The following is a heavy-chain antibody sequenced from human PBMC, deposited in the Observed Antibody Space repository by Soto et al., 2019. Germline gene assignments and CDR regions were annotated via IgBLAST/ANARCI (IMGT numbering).Heavy chain of an antibody. V-gene: IGHV3-33*01. CDR2: IWYDGSNK. J-gene: IGHJ3*02. D-gene: IGHD6-13*01. CDR3: ARTPSYSSSWYYAFDI. Sequence: QVQLVESGGGVVQPGRSLRLSCAASGFTFSSYGMHWVRQAPGKGLEWVAVIWYDGSNKYYADSVKGRFNISRDNSKNTLYLQMNSLRAEDTAVYYCARTPSYSSSWYYAFDIWGQGTMVTVSS. CDR1: GFTFSSYG.